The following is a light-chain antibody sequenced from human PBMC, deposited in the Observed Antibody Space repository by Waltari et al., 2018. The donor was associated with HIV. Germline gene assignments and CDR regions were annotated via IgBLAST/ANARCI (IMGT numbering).Light chain of an antibody. Sequence: DIQLTQSPSFVSASLTDTVTITCRASQGISSSVAWYHQRPGNAPDLLIYYASTLQTGVPSRFSGSGSGTQFTLTSTNLPPDDFGIYYCQQRYTYPLSFGAGTKV. CDR2: YAS. CDR3: QQRYTYPLS. CDR1: QGISSS. J-gene: IGKJ3*01. V-gene: IGKV1-9*01.